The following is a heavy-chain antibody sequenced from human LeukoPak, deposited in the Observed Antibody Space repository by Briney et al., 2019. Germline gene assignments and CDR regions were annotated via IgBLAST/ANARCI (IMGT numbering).Heavy chain of an antibody. CDR1: GFTFSNAW. Sequence: PGRSLRLSCAASGFTFSNAWMSWVRQAPGKGLEWVGRIKSKTDGGTTDYAAPVKGRFTISRDDSKNTLYLQMNSLKTEDTAVYYCTTDPIVGATTRDYWGQGTLVTVSS. J-gene: IGHJ4*02. V-gene: IGHV3-15*01. CDR2: IKSKTDGGTT. D-gene: IGHD1-26*01. CDR3: TTDPIVGATTRDY.